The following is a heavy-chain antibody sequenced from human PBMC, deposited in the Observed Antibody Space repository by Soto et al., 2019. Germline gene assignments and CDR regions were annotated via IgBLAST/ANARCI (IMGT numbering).Heavy chain of an antibody. CDR3: AKGGGGWGYCSGGSCYSRDYYGMDV. V-gene: IGHV3-23*01. CDR1: GFTFSSYA. J-gene: IGHJ6*02. D-gene: IGHD2-15*01. Sequence: GGSLRLSCAASGFTFSSYAMSWVRQAPGKGLEWVSAISGSGGSTYYADSVEGRFTISRDNSKNTLYLQMNSLRAEDTAVYYCAKGGGGWGYCSGGSCYSRDYYGMDVWGQGTTVTVSS. CDR2: ISGSGGST.